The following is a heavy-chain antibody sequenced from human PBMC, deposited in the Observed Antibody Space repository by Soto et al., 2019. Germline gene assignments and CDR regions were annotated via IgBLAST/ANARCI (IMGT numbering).Heavy chain of an antibody. J-gene: IGHJ4*02. V-gene: IGHV4-34*01. Sequence: QVQLQQWGAGLLKPSETLSLTCAVYGGSFSGYYWSWIRQPPGKGLEWIGEINHSGSTNYNPSLKSRVTLTVDTSKNQFSLKLSSVTAADTAVYYCARRPRLSRYFDYWGQGTLVTVSS. CDR2: INHSGST. CDR1: GGSFSGYY. D-gene: IGHD3-16*02. CDR3: ARRPRLSRYFDY.